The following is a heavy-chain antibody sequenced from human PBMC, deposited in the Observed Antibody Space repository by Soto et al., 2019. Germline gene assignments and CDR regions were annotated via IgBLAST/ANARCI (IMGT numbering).Heavy chain of an antibody. V-gene: IGHV3-7*01. J-gene: IGHJ3*02. D-gene: IGHD3-3*01. CDR3: ARITYYDFWSGYYPGAFDI. Sequence: PGGSLRLSCAASGFTFSSYWMSWVRQAPGKGLEWVANIKQDGSEKYYVDSVKGRFTISRDNAKNSLYLQMNSLRAEDTAVYYCARITYYDFWSGYYPGAFDIWGQGTMVTVSS. CDR2: IKQDGSEK. CDR1: GFTFSSYW.